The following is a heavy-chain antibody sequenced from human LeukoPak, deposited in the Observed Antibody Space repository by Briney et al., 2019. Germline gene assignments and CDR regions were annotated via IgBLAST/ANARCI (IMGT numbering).Heavy chain of an antibody. J-gene: IGHJ4*02. CDR3: ARDPSYDQGLDY. D-gene: IGHD3-3*01. V-gene: IGHV4-34*01. CDR2: INHSGNT. Sequence: SETLSLTCAVYGGSFSGYYWSWIRQPPGKGLEWIGEINHSGNTNYNPSLKSRVTISVDTSKNQFSLKLSSVTAADTAVYYCARDPSYDQGLDYWGQETLVTVSS. CDR1: GGSFSGYY.